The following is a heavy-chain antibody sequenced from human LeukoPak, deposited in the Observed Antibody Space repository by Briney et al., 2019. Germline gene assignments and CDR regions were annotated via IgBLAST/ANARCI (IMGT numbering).Heavy chain of an antibody. J-gene: IGHJ3*02. V-gene: IGHV1-18*01. CDR1: GYTFTSYG. D-gene: IGHD1-7*01. CDR2: ISAYNGNT. Sequence: GASVKVSCKASGYTFTSYGISWVRQAPGQGLEWMGWISAYNGNTNYAQKLQGRVTMTTDTSTSTACMELRSLRSDDTAVYYCARSITGTTPGAFDIWGQGTMVTVSS. CDR3: ARSITGTTPGAFDI.